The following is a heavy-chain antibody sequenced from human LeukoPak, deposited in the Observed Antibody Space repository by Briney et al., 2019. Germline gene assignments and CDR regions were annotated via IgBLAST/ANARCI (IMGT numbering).Heavy chain of an antibody. D-gene: IGHD3-10*01. Sequence: ASVKVSCKASGYTFTGYYMHWVQQAPGQGLEWMGWINPNSGGTNYAQKFQGRVTMTRDTSISTAYMELSRLRSDDTAVYYCARRGVDGGNFDYWGQGTLVTVSS. J-gene: IGHJ4*02. V-gene: IGHV1-2*02. CDR3: ARRGVDGGNFDY. CDR2: INPNSGGT. CDR1: GYTFTGYY.